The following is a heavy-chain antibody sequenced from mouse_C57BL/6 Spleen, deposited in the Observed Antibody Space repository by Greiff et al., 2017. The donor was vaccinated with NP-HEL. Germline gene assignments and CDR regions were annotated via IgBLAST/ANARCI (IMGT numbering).Heavy chain of an antibody. CDR1: GFTFSDYG. CDR2: ISSGSSTI. V-gene: IGHV5-17*01. Sequence: EVQLVESGGGLVKPGGSLKLSCAASGFTFSDYGMHWVRQAPEKWLEWVAYISSGSSTIYYADTVKGRFTISRDNAKNTLFLQMTSLRSEDTAMYYCARGNPYYFDYWGQGTTLTVSS. J-gene: IGHJ2*01. CDR3: ARGNPYYFDY. D-gene: IGHD2-1*01.